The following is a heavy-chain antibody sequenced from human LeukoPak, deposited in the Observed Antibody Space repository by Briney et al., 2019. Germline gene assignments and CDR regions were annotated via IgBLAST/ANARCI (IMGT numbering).Heavy chain of an antibody. CDR2: RESNGYT. D-gene: IGHD4-17*01. V-gene: IGHV4-59*01. J-gene: IGHJ4*02. CDR3: ARGVYGAYFDF. Sequence: SETLSLTYSFSGGSLSGYYWSWLRQPPGKGLEWIAYRESNGYTEYYPSLMSRVKISLDTSKNQLSLKLTSVTAADTAVYYCARGVYGAYFDFWGQGTLVTVSS. CDR1: GGSLSGYY.